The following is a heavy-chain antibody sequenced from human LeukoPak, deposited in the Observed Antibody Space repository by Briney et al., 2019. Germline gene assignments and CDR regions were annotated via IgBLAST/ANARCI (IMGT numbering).Heavy chain of an antibody. CDR3: AREVYGDNYFDY. CDR1: GFTFSSYW. J-gene: IGHJ4*02. Sequence: PGGSLRLSCAASGFTFSSYWMSWARQAPGKGPEWVANIKQDGSQRYYVDSVKGRFTISRDNGRNSLFLQMNSLRAEDTAVYYCAREVYGDNYFDYWGQGTLVTVSS. D-gene: IGHD4-17*01. CDR2: IKQDGSQR. V-gene: IGHV3-7*05.